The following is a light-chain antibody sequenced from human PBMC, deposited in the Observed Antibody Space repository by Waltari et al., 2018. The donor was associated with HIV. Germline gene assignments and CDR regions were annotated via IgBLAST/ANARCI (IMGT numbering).Light chain of an antibody. V-gene: IGKV1-39*01. Sequence: DIQMTQSPSSLSASVGDRVTITCRASQTISSYLNWYQQKQGKAPNLLIYTASSLQSGVPSRFRGSGSGTDFTLTISSLQPEDFATYYCQQSYSTPPTFGGGTKVEIK. J-gene: IGKJ4*01. CDR1: QTISSY. CDR3: QQSYSTPPT. CDR2: TAS.